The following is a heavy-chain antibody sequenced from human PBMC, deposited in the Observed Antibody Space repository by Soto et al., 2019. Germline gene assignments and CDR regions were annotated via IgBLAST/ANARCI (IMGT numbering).Heavy chain of an antibody. D-gene: IGHD4-4*01. J-gene: IGHJ6*02. CDR2: VFYTGRA. CDR1: GGSFSGHY. V-gene: IGHV4-59*11. CDR3: ARDGDGRMTTNPYYYNGMDV. Sequence: ASETLSLTCAVYGGSFSGHYWSWIRQPPGKGLEWIGYVFYTGRANYNASLKSRVSISLDTSNYQFSLKLSSVTAADTAVYYCARDGDGRMTTNPYYYNGMDVWGPGTTVTVSS.